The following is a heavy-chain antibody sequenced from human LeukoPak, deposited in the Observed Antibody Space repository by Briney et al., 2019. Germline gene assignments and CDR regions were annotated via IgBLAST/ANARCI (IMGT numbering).Heavy chain of an antibody. V-gene: IGHV3-30*03. Sequence: PGTSLRLSCSTSGFTFNSHGFHWVRLAPGKGLEWVAAISDDGLNTFYIDSVKGRFTISRDDSKNAVSLQMTSLRSEDTAMYYCARRHLRGNTLRGGHHLDPWGLGTLVAVSS. D-gene: IGHD1-14*01. J-gene: IGHJ5*02. CDR3: ARRHLRGNTLRGGHHLDP. CDR1: GFTFNSHG. CDR2: ISDDGLNT.